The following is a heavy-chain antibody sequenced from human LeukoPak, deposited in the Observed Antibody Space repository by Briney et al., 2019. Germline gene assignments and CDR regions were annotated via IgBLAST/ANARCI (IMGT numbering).Heavy chain of an antibody. V-gene: IGHV3-7*01. Sequence: GGSLRLSCAASGFTFSSYWMSWVRQAPGKGLEWVANIKQDGSEKYYVDSVKGRLTISRDNAKNSLYLQMNSLRAEDTAVYYCARDFYGSGSYYLTDYWGQGTLVTVSS. D-gene: IGHD3-10*01. CDR3: ARDFYGSGSYYLTDY. J-gene: IGHJ4*02. CDR1: GFTFSSYW. CDR2: IKQDGSEK.